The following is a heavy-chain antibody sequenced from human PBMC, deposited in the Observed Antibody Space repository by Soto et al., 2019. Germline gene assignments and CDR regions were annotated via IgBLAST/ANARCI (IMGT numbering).Heavy chain of an antibody. CDR3: ASSTTVTTGYYGMDV. D-gene: IGHD4-17*01. V-gene: IGHV1-69*13. CDR2: IIPIFGTA. CDR1: GGTFSSYA. J-gene: IGHJ6*02. Sequence: SVKVSCTASGGTFSSYAISWVRQAPGQGLEWMGGIIPIFGTANYAQKFQGRVTITADESTSTAYMELSSLRSEDTAVYYCASSTTVTTGYYGMDVWGQGTTVNVSS.